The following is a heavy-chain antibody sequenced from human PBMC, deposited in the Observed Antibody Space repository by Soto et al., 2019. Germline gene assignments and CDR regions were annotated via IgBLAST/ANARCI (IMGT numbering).Heavy chain of an antibody. CDR2: ISAYNGNT. D-gene: IGHD3-3*01. Sequence: ASVKVSCKASGYTFTSYGISWVRQAPGQGLEWMGWISAYNGNTNYAQKLQGRVTMTTDTSTSTAYMELRSLRSDDTAVYYCASGPLILEWLLPHYSGQGTLVTVSA. V-gene: IGHV1-18*01. J-gene: IGHJ4*02. CDR3: ASGPLILEWLLPHY. CDR1: GYTFTSYG.